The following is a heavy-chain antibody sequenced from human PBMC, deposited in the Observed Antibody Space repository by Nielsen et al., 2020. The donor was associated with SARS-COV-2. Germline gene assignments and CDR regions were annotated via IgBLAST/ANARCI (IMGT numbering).Heavy chain of an antibody. CDR3: ARRGYCSGGSCSDYYYYGMDV. J-gene: IGHJ6*02. Sequence: GESLKISCAASGFTFYSYAMTWVRQAPGKGLEWVSVIYSGDRSTYYADSVKGRFTISRDNSKNTLYLQMNSLRAEDTAVYYCARRGYCSGGSCSDYYYYGMDVWGQGTTVTVSS. V-gene: IGHV3-23*03. CDR2: IYSGDRST. D-gene: IGHD2-15*01. CDR1: GFTFYSYA.